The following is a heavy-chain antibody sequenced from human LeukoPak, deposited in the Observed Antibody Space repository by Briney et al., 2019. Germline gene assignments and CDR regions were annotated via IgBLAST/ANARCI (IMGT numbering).Heavy chain of an antibody. V-gene: IGHV4-34*01. D-gene: IGHD3-10*01. J-gene: IGHJ6*03. CDR3: ARIRGFGADYYYYYMDV. Sequence: PSETLSLTCAVYGGSFSGYYWSWVRQPPGKGLEWIAEIHHSGSTNYNPSLKSRVTISVDKSKNQFSLKLSSVTAADTAAYYCARIRGFGADYYYYYMDVWGKGTTVTVSS. CDR2: IHHSGST. CDR1: GGSFSGYY.